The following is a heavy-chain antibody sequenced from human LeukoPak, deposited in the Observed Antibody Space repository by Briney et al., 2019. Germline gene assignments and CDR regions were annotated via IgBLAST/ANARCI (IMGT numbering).Heavy chain of an antibody. CDR3: AKVAMVRGVITRYYYYGMDV. CDR1: GFTFDDYA. Sequence: GGSLRLSCAASGFTFDDYAMHWVRQAPGKGLEWVSLISWDGGSTYYADSVKGRFTISRDNSKNSLYLQMNSLRAEDSALYYCAKVAMVRGVITRYYYYGMDVWGKGTTVTVPS. CDR2: ISWDGGST. J-gene: IGHJ6*04. V-gene: IGHV3-43D*04. D-gene: IGHD3-10*01.